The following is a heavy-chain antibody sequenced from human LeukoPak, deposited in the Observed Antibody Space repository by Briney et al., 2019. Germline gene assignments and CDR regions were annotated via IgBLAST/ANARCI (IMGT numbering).Heavy chain of an antibody. J-gene: IGHJ6*02. D-gene: IGHD4-17*01. CDR3: AREERDYGDYVPSLDYYYGMDV. CDR2: ISAYSGNT. V-gene: IGHV1-18*01. CDR1: GYTFTSYG. Sequence: ASVKVSCKASGYTFTSYGISWVRQAPGQGLEWMGWISAYSGNTNYAQKLQGRVTMTTDTSTSTAYMELRSLRSDDTAVYYCAREERDYGDYVPSLDYYYGMDVWGQGTTVTVSS.